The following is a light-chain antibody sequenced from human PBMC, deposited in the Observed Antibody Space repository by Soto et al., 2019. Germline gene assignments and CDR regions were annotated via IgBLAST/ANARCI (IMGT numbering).Light chain of an antibody. CDR3: RSYVRSSTFWV. J-gene: IGLJ3*02. CDR1: SSDVGSYNV. CDR2: EGN. Sequence: QSALTQPASVSGSPGQSITISCTGTSSDVGSYNVVSWYQQHPGKAPKLMIYEGNKRPSGVSNRFSGSKSGNTASLTISGLQAEDEADYYCRSYVRSSTFWVFGGGTKLTVL. V-gene: IGLV2-23*03.